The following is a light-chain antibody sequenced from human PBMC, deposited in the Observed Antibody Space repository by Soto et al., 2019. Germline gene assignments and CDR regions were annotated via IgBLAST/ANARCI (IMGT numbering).Light chain of an antibody. Sequence: QSVLTQPASVSGYPGQSITISCTGTSSDVGGYNYVSWYQQHPGKAPKLMIYEVSNRPSGVSNRFSGSKSGNTASLTISGLQAEDEADYYCSSYTSSSTPRVFGTGTKVTV. CDR3: SSYTSSSTPRV. CDR2: EVS. J-gene: IGLJ1*01. CDR1: SSDVGGYNY. V-gene: IGLV2-14*01.